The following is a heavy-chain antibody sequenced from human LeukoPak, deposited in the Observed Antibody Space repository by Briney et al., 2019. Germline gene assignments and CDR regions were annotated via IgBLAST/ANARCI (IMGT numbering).Heavy chain of an antibody. CDR3: AGYYYDSSRGFDL. V-gene: IGHV3-20*04. D-gene: IGHD3-22*01. J-gene: IGHJ5*02. CDR1: GFKFDDYG. Sequence: GGSLRLSCAASGFKFDDYGMSWVRQAPGKGLEWVCDINWNGAWTGYADSVKGRFTISRDNAKNSLYLQMNSLRAEDAALYYCAGYYYDSSRGFDLWGQGTLVTVSA. CDR2: INWNGAWT.